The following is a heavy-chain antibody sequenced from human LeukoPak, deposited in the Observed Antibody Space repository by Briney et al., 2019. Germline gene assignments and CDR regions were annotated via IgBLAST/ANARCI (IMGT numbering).Heavy chain of an antibody. CDR1: GFTFSNAW. D-gene: IGHD3-3*01. J-gene: IGHJ6*02. Sequence: PGGSLRPSYAASGFTFSNAWMSWVRQAPGKGLEWVGRIKSKTDGGTTDYAAPVKGRFTISRDDSKNTLYLQMNSLKTEDTAVYYCTTERYYDFWSGYYFYGMDVWGQGTTVTVSS. CDR2: IKSKTDGGTT. V-gene: IGHV3-15*01. CDR3: TTERYYDFWSGYYFYGMDV.